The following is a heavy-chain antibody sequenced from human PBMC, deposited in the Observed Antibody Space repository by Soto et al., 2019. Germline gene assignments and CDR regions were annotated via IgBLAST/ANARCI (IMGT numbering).Heavy chain of an antibody. CDR2: ISAYNGNT. D-gene: IGHD3-3*01. Sequence: ASVKVSCKASGYTFTSYGISWVRQAPGQGLEWMGWISAYNGNTNYAQKLQGRVTMTTDTSTSTAYMELRSLRSDDTAVYYCARVITVDYDFWSGYLPQDYYYYMDVWGKGTTVTVSS. CDR1: GYTFTSYG. V-gene: IGHV1-18*01. CDR3: ARVITVDYDFWSGYLPQDYYYYMDV. J-gene: IGHJ6*03.